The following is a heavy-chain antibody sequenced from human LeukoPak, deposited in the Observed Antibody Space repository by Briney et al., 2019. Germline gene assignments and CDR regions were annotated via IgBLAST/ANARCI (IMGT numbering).Heavy chain of an antibody. V-gene: IGHV3-23*01. Sequence: QTGGSLRLSCAASGFTFSSYAMSWVRQAPGKGLEWVSAISGSGGSTYYADSVKGRFTISRDNSKNTLYLQMNSLRAEDTAVYYCAKDLWEYLLHRYIFDYWGQGTLVTVSS. J-gene: IGHJ4*02. CDR2: ISGSGGST. CDR1: GFTFSSYA. CDR3: AKDLWEYLLHRYIFDY. D-gene: IGHD2-15*01.